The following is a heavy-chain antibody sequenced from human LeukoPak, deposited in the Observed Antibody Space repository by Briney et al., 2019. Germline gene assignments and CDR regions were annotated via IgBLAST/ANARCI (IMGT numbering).Heavy chain of an antibody. V-gene: IGHV3-7*01. CDR3: AREPSNRDWYFDL. CDR1: GVTFSTYW. J-gene: IGHJ2*01. CDR2: IKQDGSEK. D-gene: IGHD1-14*01. Sequence: EPGGSLRLSCAAAGVTFSTYWIGWVRQAPGKGLGWVVNIKQDGSEKYYVDSVKGRFTISRDNAKNSLYLQMSGLRAEDTAVYYCAREPSNRDWYFDLWGRGTLVTVSS.